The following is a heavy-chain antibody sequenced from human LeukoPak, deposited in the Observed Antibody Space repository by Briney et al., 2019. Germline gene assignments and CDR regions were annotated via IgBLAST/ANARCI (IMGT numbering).Heavy chain of an antibody. D-gene: IGHD3-3*01. V-gene: IGHV1-46*01. CDR2: INPSGGST. J-gene: IGHJ6*03. Sequence: ASVKVSCKASGYTFTSYYMHWVRRAPGQGLEWMGIINPSGGSTSYAQKFQGRVTMTRDMSTSTVYMELSSLRSEDTAVYYCARAGYDLWSGYYGVGDYYYYYMDVWGKGTTVTVSS. CDR3: ARAGYDLWSGYYGVGDYYYYYMDV. CDR1: GYTFTSYY.